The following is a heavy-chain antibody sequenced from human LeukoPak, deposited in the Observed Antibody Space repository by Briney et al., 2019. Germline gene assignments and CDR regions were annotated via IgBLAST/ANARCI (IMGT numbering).Heavy chain of an antibody. V-gene: IGHV1-69*13. CDR3: ATYGSGSYYNTSLDY. D-gene: IGHD3-10*01. J-gene: IGHJ4*02. CDR2: IIPIFGTA. Sequence: SVKVSCKASGGTFSSYAISWVRQAPGQGHEWMGGIIPIFGTANYAQKFQGRVTITADESTSTAYMELSSLRSEDTAVYYCATYGSGSYYNTSLDYWGQGTLVTVSS. CDR1: GGTFSSYA.